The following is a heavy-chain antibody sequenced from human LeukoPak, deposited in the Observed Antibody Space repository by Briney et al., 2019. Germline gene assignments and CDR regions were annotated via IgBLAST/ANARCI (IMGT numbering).Heavy chain of an antibody. CDR1: SGSISGSDYY. CDR2: INYSGNT. CDR3: ARLVLSYGNAFDH. J-gene: IGHJ4*02. Sequence: MASETLSLTCTVSSGSISGSDYYWCWIRQPPGKGLEWIGSINYSGNTYYDSSLKSRVTISVDTSKNHFSLRLSSVTAADTAVYYCARLVLSYGNAFDHWGQGTLVTVSS. D-gene: IGHD3-16*01. V-gene: IGHV4-39*02.